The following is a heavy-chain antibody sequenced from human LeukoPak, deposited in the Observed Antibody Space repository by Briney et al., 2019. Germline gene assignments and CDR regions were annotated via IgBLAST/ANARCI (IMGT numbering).Heavy chain of an antibody. CDR1: GGSISSQY. CDR2: IYYSGST. Sequence: SETLSLTCTVSGGSISSQYWNWIRQPPGKGLEWIGYIYYSGSTNYHPSLKSRVTISVDTSKNQLSLTLSSVTAADTAVYYCARETTVVTPGRSDVFDIWGQGTMVTVSS. CDR3: ARETTVVTPGRSDVFDI. J-gene: IGHJ3*02. D-gene: IGHD4-23*01. V-gene: IGHV4-59*11.